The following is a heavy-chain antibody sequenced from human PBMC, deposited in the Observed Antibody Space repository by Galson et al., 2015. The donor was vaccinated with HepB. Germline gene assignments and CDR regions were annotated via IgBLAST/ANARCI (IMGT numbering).Heavy chain of an antibody. V-gene: IGHV3-74*01. CDR1: GFTFSSYW. Sequence: SLRLSCAASGFTFSSYWMHWVRQAPGKGLVWVSRINSDGITTNYADSVKGRFTISRDNAKKTLYLQMNSLRAEDTAVYYCARERYDYVWGSSSGFDYWGQGTLVTVSS. CDR3: ARERYDYVWGSSSGFDY. D-gene: IGHD3-16*01. CDR2: INSDGITT. J-gene: IGHJ4*02.